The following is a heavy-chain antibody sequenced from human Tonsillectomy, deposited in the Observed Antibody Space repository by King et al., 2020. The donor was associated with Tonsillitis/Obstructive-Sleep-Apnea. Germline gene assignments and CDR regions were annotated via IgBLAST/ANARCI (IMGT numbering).Heavy chain of an antibody. V-gene: IGHV3-23*04. CDR1: GFTFSSSA. J-gene: IGHJ6*03. Sequence: VQLVESGGDLVQPGGSLRLSCAASGFTFSSSAMSWVRQAPGKGLEWVSSISGSGGYTYYADSVKGRFTISRDNFKNTLYLQMNSLRAEDTAVFYCAKDRADYYYFMDFWGKGTTVTVSS. CDR2: ISGSGGYT. CDR3: AKDRADYYYFMDF.